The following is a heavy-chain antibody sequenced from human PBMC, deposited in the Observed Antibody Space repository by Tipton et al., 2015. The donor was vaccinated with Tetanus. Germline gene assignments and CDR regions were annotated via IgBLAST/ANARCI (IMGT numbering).Heavy chain of an antibody. J-gene: IGHJ4*02. V-gene: IGHV4-31*03. Sequence: TLSLTCSVSGASISSGGYFWNWIRHRPGQGLEWIGYIYYSGSTFYNPSLKSRVTMSVDTSNNQFSLRLTSVTAADTAVYYCARANNEFPKKGPFDSWGQGSLVIVSS. CDR1: GASISSGGYF. D-gene: IGHD1-1*01. CDR3: ARANNEFPKKGPFDS. CDR2: IYYSGST.